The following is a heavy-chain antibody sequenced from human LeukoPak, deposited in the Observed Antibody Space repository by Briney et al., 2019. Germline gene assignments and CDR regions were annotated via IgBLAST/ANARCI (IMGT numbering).Heavy chain of an antibody. CDR2: IKQDGSER. V-gene: IGHV3-7*01. J-gene: IGHJ2*01. D-gene: IGHD6-19*01. Sequence: GGSLRLSCAASGFAFSNYWMNWVRQAPGKGLEWVANIKQDGSERYYVDSVKGRFTISRDNAKNSLYLQMNSLRAEDTAVYYCATRSSYSSGWYAGYFDLWGRGTLVTVSS. CDR1: GFAFSNYW. CDR3: ATRSSYSSGWYAGYFDL.